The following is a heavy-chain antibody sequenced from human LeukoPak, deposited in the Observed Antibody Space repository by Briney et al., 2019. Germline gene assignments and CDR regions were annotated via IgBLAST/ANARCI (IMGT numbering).Heavy chain of an antibody. J-gene: IGHJ4*02. CDR2: VFTRGTT. V-gene: IGHV4-61*09. CDR1: GGSISSGSYY. D-gene: IGHD6-19*01. Sequence: SETLSLTCTVSGGSISSGSYYWNWIRQPAAKRLEWLGHVFTRGTTNYNASLEGRLTISLDTARNQFSLYLSSVTAADTAMYFCARSSLAVYFDYWGQGTLVTASS. CDR3: ARSSLAVYFDY.